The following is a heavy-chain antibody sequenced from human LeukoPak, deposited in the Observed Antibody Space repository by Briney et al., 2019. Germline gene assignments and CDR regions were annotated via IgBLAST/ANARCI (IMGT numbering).Heavy chain of an antibody. Sequence: ASVKVSCKASGYTFTNYGISWVRQAPGQGLEWMGWISAYNGNTSYAQKFQGRVTMTRDTSTSTVYMELSSLRSEDTAVYYCARSRITIFGVVMMFDYWGQGTLVTVSS. J-gene: IGHJ4*02. V-gene: IGHV1-18*01. CDR3: ARSRITIFGVVMMFDY. CDR1: GYTFTNYG. CDR2: ISAYNGNT. D-gene: IGHD3-3*01.